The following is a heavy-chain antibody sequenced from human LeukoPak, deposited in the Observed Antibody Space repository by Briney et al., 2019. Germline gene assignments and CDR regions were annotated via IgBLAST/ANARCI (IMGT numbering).Heavy chain of an antibody. D-gene: IGHD1-14*01. V-gene: IGHV4-31*11. CDR1: GGSITTTNW. CDR3: ARGNPVTD. CDR2: IYYSGST. Sequence: PSETLSLTCAVSGGSITTTNWWTWVRQHPGKGLEWIGYIYYSGSTYYNPSLKSRVTISVDTSKNQFSLKLSSVTAADTAVYYCARGNPVTDWGQGTLVTVSS. J-gene: IGHJ4*02.